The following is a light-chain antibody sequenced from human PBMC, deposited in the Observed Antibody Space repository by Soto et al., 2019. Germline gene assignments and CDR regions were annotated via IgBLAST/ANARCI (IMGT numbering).Light chain of an antibody. Sequence: DIQMTQSPSTLSASVGDRVTITCRASQSISSWLAWYQQKPGQAPKLLIYKASSLESGVPSRFSGSGSGTEFTLTISSLQPDDFATYYCQQYNGYSMYTFGQGTKLEIK. J-gene: IGKJ2*01. CDR3: QQYNGYSMYT. CDR1: QSISSW. V-gene: IGKV1-5*03. CDR2: KAS.